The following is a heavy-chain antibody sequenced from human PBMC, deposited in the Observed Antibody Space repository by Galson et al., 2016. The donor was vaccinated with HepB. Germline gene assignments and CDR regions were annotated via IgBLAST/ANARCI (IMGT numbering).Heavy chain of an antibody. CDR1: GFTFNDYG. Sequence: SLRLSCAASGFTFNDYGMHWVRQAPGKGLEWVAVIWGDGSNRYYGDSVRGRFTISRDSARKTLYLQMDRLRPADTAVYFCARDGVPNYDFWTGFYYFDHWGQGNLVTVSS. J-gene: IGHJ4*02. D-gene: IGHD3-3*01. V-gene: IGHV3-33*01. CDR2: IWGDGSNR. CDR3: ARDGVPNYDFWTGFYYFDH.